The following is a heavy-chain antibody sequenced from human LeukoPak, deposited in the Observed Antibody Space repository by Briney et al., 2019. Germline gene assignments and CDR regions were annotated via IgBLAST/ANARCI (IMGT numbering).Heavy chain of an antibody. J-gene: IGHJ4*02. CDR1: GFIFRNAW. CDR3: AREIFGYSYGDY. CDR2: IKQDGSEK. V-gene: IGHV3-7*04. Sequence: GGSLRLSCAASGFIFRNAWMSWVRQAPGKGLEWVANIKQDGSEKYYVDSVKGRFTISRDNAKNSLYLQMNSLRAEDTAVYYCAREIFGYSYGDYWGQGTLVTVSS. D-gene: IGHD5-18*01.